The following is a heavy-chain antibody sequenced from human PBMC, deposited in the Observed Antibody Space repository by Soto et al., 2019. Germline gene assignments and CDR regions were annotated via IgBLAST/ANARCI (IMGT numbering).Heavy chain of an antibody. J-gene: IGHJ6*02. CDR3: ARIADCSGGSCYSGHHYGMDV. CDR1: GGTFSSYA. D-gene: IGHD2-15*01. CDR2: IIPIFGTA. Sequence: QVQLVQSGAEVKKPGSSVKVSCKASGGTFSSYAISWVRQAPGQGLEWMGGIIPIFGTANYAQKFQGRVTITADKPTSTAYMELSSLRSEDTAVYYCARIADCSGGSCYSGHHYGMDVWGQGTTVTVSS. V-gene: IGHV1-69*06.